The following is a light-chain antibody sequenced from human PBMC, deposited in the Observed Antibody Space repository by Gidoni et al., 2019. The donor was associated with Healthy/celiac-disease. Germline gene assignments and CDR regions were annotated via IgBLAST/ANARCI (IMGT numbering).Light chain of an antibody. V-gene: IGKV1-5*03. Sequence: DSQMTKSPSTLSASVGDRVTITCRASQRISSWLAWYQQKPGKAPKFLFYKASNLESGVPSMFSGSGSGTEFTLPFSSLPPADFATSYCQQYNSYPSTFGQGTKLEIK. J-gene: IGKJ2*01. CDR2: KAS. CDR1: QRISSW. CDR3: QQYNSYPST.